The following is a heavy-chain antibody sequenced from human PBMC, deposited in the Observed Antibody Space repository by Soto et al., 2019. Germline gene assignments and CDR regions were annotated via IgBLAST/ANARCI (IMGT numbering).Heavy chain of an antibody. CDR2: IRSKAYGGTT. CDR3: TRSLSYYYDTSGYYLNWFDP. J-gene: IGHJ5*02. Sequence: GGSLRLSCTASGFTFGDYAMSWFRQAPGKGLEWVGFIRSKAYGGTTEYAASVKGRFTISRDDSKSIAYLQMNSLKTEDTAVYYCTRSLSYYYDTSGYYLNWFDPWGHVTLVTVSS. CDR1: GFTFGDYA. V-gene: IGHV3-49*03. D-gene: IGHD3-22*01.